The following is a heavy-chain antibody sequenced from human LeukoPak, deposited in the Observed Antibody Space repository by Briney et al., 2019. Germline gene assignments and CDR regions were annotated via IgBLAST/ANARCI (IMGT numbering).Heavy chain of an antibody. CDR3: ARGQGGPDYDFCSGYFDY. J-gene: IGHJ4*02. CDR1: GYTFTSYY. D-gene: IGHD3-3*01. CDR2: IKPSGGST. V-gene: IGHV1-46*01. Sequence: ASVKVSCKASGYTFTSYYIHWVRQAPGQGLEWMGIIKPSGGSTSYAQKFQGRVTMTRDTSTSTVYMELSSLRSEDTAVYYCARGQGGPDYDFCSGYFDYWGQGTLVTVSS.